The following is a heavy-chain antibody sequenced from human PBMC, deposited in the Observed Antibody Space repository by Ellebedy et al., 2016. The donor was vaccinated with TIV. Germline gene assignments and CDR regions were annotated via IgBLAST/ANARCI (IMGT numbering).Heavy chain of an antibody. CDR1: GGSISSGGYY. CDR3: ARGVWLFPFDP. J-gene: IGHJ5*02. Sequence: SETLSLTXTVSGGSISSGGYYWSWIRQHPGKGLEWIGYIYYSGSTYYNPSLKSRVTISVDTSKNQFSLKLSSVTAADTAVYYCARGVWLFPFDPWGQGTLVTVSS. V-gene: IGHV4-31*03. CDR2: IYYSGST. D-gene: IGHD3-9*01.